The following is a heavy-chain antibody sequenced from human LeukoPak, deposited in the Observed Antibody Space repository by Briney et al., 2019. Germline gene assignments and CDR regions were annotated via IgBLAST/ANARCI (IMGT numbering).Heavy chain of an antibody. CDR2: ISYDGSNK. Sequence: GGSLRLSCAASGFTFSSYAMHWVRQAPGKGLEWVAVISYDGSNKYYADSVKGRFTISRDNSKNTLYLQMNSLRAEDTAVYYCARADYGGNIDYWGQGTLVTVSS. J-gene: IGHJ4*02. D-gene: IGHD4-23*01. CDR3: ARADYGGNIDY. V-gene: IGHV3-30-3*01. CDR1: GFTFSSYA.